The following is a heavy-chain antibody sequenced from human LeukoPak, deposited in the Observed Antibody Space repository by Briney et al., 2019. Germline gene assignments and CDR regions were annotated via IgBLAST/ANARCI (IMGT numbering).Heavy chain of an antibody. J-gene: IGHJ3*02. CDR2: ISYDGSNK. CDR1: GFTFSSYA. D-gene: IGHD5-24*01. CDR3: ASKRWLQLPRAFGI. V-gene: IGHV3-30-3*01. Sequence: GGSLRLSCAASGFTFSSYAMHWVRQAPGKGLEWVAVISYDGSNKYYADSVKGRFTISRDNSKNTLYLQMNSLRAEDTAVYYCASKRWLQLPRAFGIWGQGTMVTVSS.